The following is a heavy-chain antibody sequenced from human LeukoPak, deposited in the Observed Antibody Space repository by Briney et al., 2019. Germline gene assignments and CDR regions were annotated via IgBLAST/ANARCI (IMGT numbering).Heavy chain of an antibody. CDR1: GFTFSSYG. CDR2: IWYDGSNK. D-gene: IGHD5-12*01. J-gene: IGHJ4*02. V-gene: IGHV3-33*01. Sequence: PGGSLRPSCAASGFTFSSYGMHWVRQAPGKGLEWVAVIWYDGSNKYYADSVKGRFTISRDNSKNTLYLQMNSLRAEGTAVYYCARDQGYSGYDFDYWGQGTLVTVSS. CDR3: ARDQGYSGYDFDY.